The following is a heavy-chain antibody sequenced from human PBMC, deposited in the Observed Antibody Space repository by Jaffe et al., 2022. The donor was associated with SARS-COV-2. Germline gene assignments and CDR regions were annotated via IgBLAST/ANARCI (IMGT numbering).Heavy chain of an antibody. D-gene: IGHD1-26*01. J-gene: IGHJ4*02. CDR1: GGSVSSGSYY. Sequence: QVQLQESGPGLVKPSQTLSLTCTVSGGSVSSGSYYWSWIRQPAGKGPEWIGRIYTSGSTNYNPSLKSRVTISVDTSKNQFSLKLSSVTAADTAVYFCARALSGIYHDYWGQGILVTVSS. CDR2: IYTSGST. CDR3: ARALSGIYHDY. V-gene: IGHV4-61*02.